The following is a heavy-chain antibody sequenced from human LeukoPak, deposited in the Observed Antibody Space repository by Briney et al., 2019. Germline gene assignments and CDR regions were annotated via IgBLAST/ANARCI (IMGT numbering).Heavy chain of an antibody. D-gene: IGHD2-8*01. CDR1: GFTVSYDY. V-gene: IGHV3-53*01. J-gene: IGHJ4*02. CDR2: IYAGGSA. Sequence: GGSLRLSCAASGFTVSYDYMSWVRQAPGKGPEWVSVIYAGGSAYYADSVRGRFTISRDNSENTLYLQMNSLRAEDTAVYYCTRLLPTSNHFFESWGQGTLVTVSS. CDR3: TRLLPTSNHFFES.